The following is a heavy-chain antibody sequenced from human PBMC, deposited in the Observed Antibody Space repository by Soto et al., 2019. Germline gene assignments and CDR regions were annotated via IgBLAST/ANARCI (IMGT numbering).Heavy chain of an antibody. CDR3: ARERGGLSGADV. V-gene: IGHV1-2*02. Sequence: ASVKVSCKASGYTFTGYYMHWVRQAPGQGLEWMGWINPNSGGTNYAQKFQGRVTMTRDTSISTAYMELSRLRSDDTAVYYCARERGGLSGADVWGQGTTVTVSS. CDR1: GYTFTGYY. J-gene: IGHJ6*02. D-gene: IGHD1-26*01. CDR2: INPNSGGT.